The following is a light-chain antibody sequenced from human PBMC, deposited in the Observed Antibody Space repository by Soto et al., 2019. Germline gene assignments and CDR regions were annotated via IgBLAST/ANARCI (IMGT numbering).Light chain of an antibody. V-gene: IGLV2-14*01. CDR3: NSYTTSNTRQIV. Sequence: QSALTQPASVSGSPGQSITISCTGTSSDVGGYNYVSWYQQHPGKAPKFMIYDDSNRPSGVSTRFSGSKSGNTASLTISGLQAEDEAEYYCNSYTTSNTRQIVFGTGTKLTVL. CDR1: SSDVGGYNY. CDR2: DDS. J-gene: IGLJ1*01.